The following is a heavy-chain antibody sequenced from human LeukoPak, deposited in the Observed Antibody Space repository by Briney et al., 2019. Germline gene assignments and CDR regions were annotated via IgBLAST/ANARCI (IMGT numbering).Heavy chain of an antibody. V-gene: IGHV4-61*02. CDR2: IYTSGST. J-gene: IGHJ4*02. CDR1: GGSISSGSYY. Sequence: PSQTLSLTCTVSGGSISSGSYYWSWIRQPAGKGLEWIGRIYTSGSTNYNPSLKSRVTISVDTSKNQFSLKVTSVTAADTAMYYCARGQFWRGSEIRVWGQGTLVTVSS. D-gene: IGHD1-26*01. CDR3: ARGQFWRGSEIRV.